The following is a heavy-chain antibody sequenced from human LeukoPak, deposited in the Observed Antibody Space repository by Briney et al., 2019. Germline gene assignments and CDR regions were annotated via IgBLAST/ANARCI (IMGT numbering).Heavy chain of an antibody. Sequence: GGSLRLSCAASGFTFSSYAMHWVRQAPGKGLEWVAVISYDGSNKYYADSVKGRFTISRDNSKNTLYLQMNSLRAEDTAVYYCARHTGETGTTFGFDPWGQGTLVTVSS. CDR3: ARHTGETGTTFGFDP. D-gene: IGHD1-7*01. CDR2: ISYDGSNK. J-gene: IGHJ5*02. CDR1: GFTFSSYA. V-gene: IGHV3-30*01.